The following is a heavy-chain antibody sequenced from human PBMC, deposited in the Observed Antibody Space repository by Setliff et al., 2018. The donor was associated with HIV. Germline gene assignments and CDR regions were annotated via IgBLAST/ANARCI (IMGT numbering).Heavy chain of an antibody. CDR3: ARPRVFDSFDV. Sequence: ASVQVSCKAIGYMILGYKMSWVRQAPGQGLEWIGRISPDNGAAEYAPKFQGRVRMTLDTSISTAYLEIPRLTSDDAAVYYCARPRVFDSFDVWGQGTLVTVSS. V-gene: IGHV1-2*06. CDR2: ISPDNGAA. J-gene: IGHJ3*01. CDR1: GYMILGYK.